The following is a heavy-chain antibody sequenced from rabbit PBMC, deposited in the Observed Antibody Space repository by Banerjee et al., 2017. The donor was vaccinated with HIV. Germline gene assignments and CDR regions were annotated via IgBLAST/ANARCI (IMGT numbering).Heavy chain of an antibody. D-gene: IGHD6-1*01. J-gene: IGHJ4*01. V-gene: IGHV1S45*01. CDR3: ARDVVAGDGYAL. CDR2: IYAGGGVA. CDR1: GFSFSSSYW. Sequence: QEQLVESGGGLVKPGGTLTLTCKASGFSFSSSYWMSWVRQAPGKGLEWIACIYAGGGVAACASWANGRFNISTTSSTTVTLQMTSLTAADTATYFCARDVVAGDGYALWGQGTLVTVS.